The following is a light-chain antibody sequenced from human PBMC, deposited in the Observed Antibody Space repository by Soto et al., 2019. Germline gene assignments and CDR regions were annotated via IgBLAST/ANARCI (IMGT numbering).Light chain of an antibody. V-gene: IGLV2-11*02. CDR1: SSDVGGYNY. CDR2: DAV. CDR3: CSYAASYPWV. Sequence: QSALTQPRSVSGSPGQSVTISCTGISSDVGGYNYVSWYQHHPGKAPKLMIYDAVKRPSGVPDCFSGSRSGNTASLTISGLQAEDEADYYCCSYAASYPWVFGGGTKLTVL. J-gene: IGLJ3*02.